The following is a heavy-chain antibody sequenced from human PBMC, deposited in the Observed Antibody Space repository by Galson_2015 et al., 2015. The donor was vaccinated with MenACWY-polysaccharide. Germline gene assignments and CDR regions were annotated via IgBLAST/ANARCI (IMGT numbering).Heavy chain of an antibody. J-gene: IGHJ6*03. CDR3: AKEGIVVVPAAHNYYYYYMDV. D-gene: IGHD2-2*01. CDR1: GFTFSSYA. V-gene: IGHV3-23*01. Sequence: SLRLSCAASGFTFSSYAMSWVRQAPGKGLVWVSAISGSGGSTYYADSVKGRFTISRDNSKNTLYLQMNSLRAEDTAVYYCAKEGIVVVPAAHNYYYYYMDVWGKGTTVTVSS. CDR2: ISGSGGST.